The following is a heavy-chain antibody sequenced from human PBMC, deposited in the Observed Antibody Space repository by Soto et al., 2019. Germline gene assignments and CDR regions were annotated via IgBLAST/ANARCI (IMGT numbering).Heavy chain of an antibody. CDR1: GYTFTSYG. CDR2: ISAYNGNT. CDR3: ARDSTLHGSSGYLHYYGREV. J-gene: IGHJ6*04. Sequence: ASVKVSCKASGYTFTSYGISWVRQAPGQGLEWMGWISAYNGNTNYAQKLQGRVTMTTDTSTSTAYMELRSLRSDDTAVYYCARDSTLHGSSGYLHYYGREVWGKGTTVIVSA. V-gene: IGHV1-18*01. D-gene: IGHD3-22*01.